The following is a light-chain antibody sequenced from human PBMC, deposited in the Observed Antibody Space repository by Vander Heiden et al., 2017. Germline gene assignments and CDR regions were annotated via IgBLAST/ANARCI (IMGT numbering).Light chain of an antibody. CDR3: QQYKSFPYS. V-gene: IGKV1-5*03. CDR1: QSLTNW. J-gene: IGKJ2*03. Sequence: DIQMTQSPSTLSASVGDRVTITCRASQSLTNWLAWYQQRPGKAPHVLIYKASTLESGISSRFSGSGSGTEFTLTITNLQPEDPATYYCQQYKSFPYSFGQGTKVEI. CDR2: KAS.